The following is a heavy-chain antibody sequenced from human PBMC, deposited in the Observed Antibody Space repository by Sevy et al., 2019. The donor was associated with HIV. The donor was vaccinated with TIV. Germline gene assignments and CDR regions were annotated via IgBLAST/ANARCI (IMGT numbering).Heavy chain of an antibody. J-gene: IGHJ3*02. V-gene: IGHV3-74*01. CDR3: ARDQGAIFGIFDAFDI. Sequence: GGSLRLSCAASGFTFSSYWMHWDRQAPGKGPVWVSRLNSDGSSTSYADSVKGRFTISRDNAKNTLYLQMNSLRAEDTAVYYCARDQGAIFGIFDAFDIWGQGTMVTVSS. D-gene: IGHD3-3*01. CDR1: GFTFSSYW. CDR2: LNSDGSST.